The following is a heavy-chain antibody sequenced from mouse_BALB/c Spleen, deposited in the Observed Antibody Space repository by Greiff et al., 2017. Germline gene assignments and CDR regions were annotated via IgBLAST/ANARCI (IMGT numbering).Heavy chain of an antibody. CDR2: IWSGGST. D-gene: IGHD2-14*01. Sequence: VKVEESGPGLVQPSQSLSITCTVSGFSLTSYGVHWVRQSPGKGLEWLGVIWSGGSTDYNAAFISRLSISKDNSKSQVFFKMNSLQANDTAIYYCARKAYRYDVPMDYWGQGTSVTVSS. CDR1: GFSLTSYG. CDR3: ARKAYRYDVPMDY. J-gene: IGHJ4*01. V-gene: IGHV2-2*02.